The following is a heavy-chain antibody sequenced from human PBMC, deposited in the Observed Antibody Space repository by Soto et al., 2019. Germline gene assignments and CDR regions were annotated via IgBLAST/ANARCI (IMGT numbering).Heavy chain of an antibody. CDR1: GGSISSGGYY. V-gene: IGHV4-31*03. Sequence: QVQLQESGPGLVKPSQTLSLTCTVSGGSISSGGYYWSWIRQHPGKGLEWIGYIYYSGSTYYNPSLKSRVTISVDTSKNQFSLKLSPVTAADTAVYYCARVPKNYYGSRSSQPYNWFDPWGQGTLVTVSS. J-gene: IGHJ5*02. D-gene: IGHD3-10*01. CDR3: ARVPKNYYGSRSSQPYNWFDP. CDR2: IYYSGST.